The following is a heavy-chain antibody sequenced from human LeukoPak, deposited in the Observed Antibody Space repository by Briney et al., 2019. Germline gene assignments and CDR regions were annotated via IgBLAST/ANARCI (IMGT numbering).Heavy chain of an antibody. CDR1: GGSFSGYY. D-gene: IGHD3-22*01. CDR2: INHSGST. CDR3: ARVWYYYDSSGYHWYFDL. J-gene: IGHJ2*01. Sequence: PSETLSLTCAVYGGSFSGYYWSWIRQPPGKGLEWIREINHSGSTNYNPSLKSRVTISVDTSKNQFSLKLSSVTAADTAVYYCARVWYYYDSSGYHWYFDLWGRGTLVTVSS. V-gene: IGHV4-34*01.